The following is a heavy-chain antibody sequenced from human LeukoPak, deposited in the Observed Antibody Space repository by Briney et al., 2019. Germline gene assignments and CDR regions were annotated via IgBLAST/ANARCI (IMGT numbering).Heavy chain of an antibody. CDR2: IKTDGSEK. V-gene: IGHV3-7*03. CDR1: GFTFISYW. CDR3: ARDYTGYFP. Sequence: GGSLRLSCEASGFTFISYWMSWVRQAPGKGLEWVANIKTDGSEKYYVDSVKGRFTISRDNAKNSLCLQMNSLRAEDTAVYYCARDYTGYFPWGQGTLVIVSS. D-gene: IGHD3-9*01. J-gene: IGHJ5*02.